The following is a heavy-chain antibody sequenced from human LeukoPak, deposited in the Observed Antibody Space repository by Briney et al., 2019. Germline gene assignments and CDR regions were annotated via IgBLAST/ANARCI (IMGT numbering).Heavy chain of an antibody. V-gene: IGHV3-7*01. CDR1: GFTFRSYW. CDR3: ARRYFDWFLGAGGSLDI. J-gene: IGHJ3*02. D-gene: IGHD3-9*01. CDR2: IKQDGSEK. Sequence: GGSLRLSCAGSGFTFRSYWMHWVRQAPGKGLEWVANIKQDGSEKYYVDSVKGRFTISRDNANDSVYLQMNSLRAEDTAVYYCARRYFDWFLGAGGSLDIWGQGTMVTASS.